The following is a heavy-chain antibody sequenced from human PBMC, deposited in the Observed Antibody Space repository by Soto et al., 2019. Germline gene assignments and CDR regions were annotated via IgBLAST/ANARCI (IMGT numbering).Heavy chain of an antibody. CDR2: INAGNGNT. D-gene: IGHD3-3*01. V-gene: IGHV1-3*01. J-gene: IGHJ6*02. Sequence: ASVKVSCKASGYTFTSYAMHWVRQAPGQRLEWMGWINAGNGNTKYSQKFQGRVTITRDTSASTAYMELSSLRSEDTAVYYCASGVLRFLEWPPYYYYGMDVWGQGTTVTVS. CDR1: GYTFTSYA. CDR3: ASGVLRFLEWPPYYYYGMDV.